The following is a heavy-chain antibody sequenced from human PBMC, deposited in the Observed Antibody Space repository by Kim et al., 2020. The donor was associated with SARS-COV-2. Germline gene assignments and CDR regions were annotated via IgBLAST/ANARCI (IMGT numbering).Heavy chain of an antibody. Sequence: ASVKVSCKASGYTFTGYYMHWVRQAPGQGLEWMGWINPNSGGTNYAQKFQGRVTMTRDTSISTAYMELSRLRSDDTAVYYCARVDTEYYYGMDVWGQGTTVTVSS. CDR2: INPNSGGT. CDR1: GYTFTGYY. CDR3: ARVDTEYYYGMDV. V-gene: IGHV1-2*02. D-gene: IGHD5-18*01. J-gene: IGHJ6*02.